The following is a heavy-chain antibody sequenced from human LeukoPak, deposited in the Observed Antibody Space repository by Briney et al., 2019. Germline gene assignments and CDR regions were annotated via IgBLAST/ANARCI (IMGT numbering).Heavy chain of an antibody. CDR3: AREGGPYRPLDY. Sequence: SETLSLTCTVSGGSVSNGSYYWGWIRQPPGKGLEWIGSIYHSGSTYYNPSLKSRVTISVDTSKNQFSLKLRSVTAADTAVYYCAREGGPYRPLDYSGQGTLVTVAS. CDR1: GGSVSNGSYY. CDR2: IYHSGST. J-gene: IGHJ4*02. V-gene: IGHV4-39*02.